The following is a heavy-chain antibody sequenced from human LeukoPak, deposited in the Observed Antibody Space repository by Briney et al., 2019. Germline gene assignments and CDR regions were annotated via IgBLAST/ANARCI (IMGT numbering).Heavy chain of an antibody. D-gene: IGHD1-26*01. CDR2: MHYSGTT. Sequence: PSETLSLTCTVSGGSISNSPYYWGWIRQPPGKGLEWIGSMHYSGTTYHNPSRRSRVTISVDTSKNQFSLRLISVTAADTAVYYCARNDRGRPADYWGQGTLVTVSS. J-gene: IGHJ4*02. CDR1: GGSISNSPYY. CDR3: ARNDRGRPADY. V-gene: IGHV4-39*01.